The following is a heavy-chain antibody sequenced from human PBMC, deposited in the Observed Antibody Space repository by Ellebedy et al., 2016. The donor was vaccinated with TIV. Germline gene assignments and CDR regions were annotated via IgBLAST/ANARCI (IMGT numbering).Heavy chain of an antibody. Sequence: AASVKVSCKASGYTLMSYGICWVRQAPGQGLEWMGWVSPYDGNTNYAQKFQGRVTMTIDTSTSTAYMELRSLRSDDTAVYYCARVKGGSGWYFDYWGQGTLVTVSS. CDR1: GYTLMSYG. CDR3: ARVKGGSGWYFDY. J-gene: IGHJ4*02. V-gene: IGHV1-18*01. CDR2: VSPYDGNT. D-gene: IGHD6-19*01.